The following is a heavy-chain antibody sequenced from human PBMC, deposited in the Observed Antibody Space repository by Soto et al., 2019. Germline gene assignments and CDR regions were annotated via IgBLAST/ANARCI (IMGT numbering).Heavy chain of an antibody. CDR1: GFTFSSYS. J-gene: IGHJ3*02. Sequence: EVQLVESGGGLVQPGGSLRLSCAASGFTFSSYSMNWVRQAPGKGLEWVSYISSSSSTIYYADSVKGRFTIARDNAKNSLYLQMNSLRAEDTAVYYCARDDYSDSSGYLVAFDIWGQGTMVTVSS. CDR3: ARDDYSDSSGYLVAFDI. CDR2: ISSSSSTI. D-gene: IGHD3-22*01. V-gene: IGHV3-48*01.